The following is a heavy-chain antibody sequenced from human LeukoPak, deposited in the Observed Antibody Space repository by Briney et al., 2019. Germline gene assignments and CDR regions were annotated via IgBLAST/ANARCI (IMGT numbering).Heavy chain of an antibody. J-gene: IGHJ3*02. D-gene: IGHD6-6*01. CDR2: TTRKVEGGAR. Sequence: GRSLTLSCTASGFAFSEASLTWVRHAPGKGLEWVGRTTRKVEGGARDFAVHVKGRFTISRDDSKNTLYLQMSSLMTDDTAVYYCTAESRPGGRALHHRGAFNIWGQGTVVTVSS. CDR3: TAESRPGGRALHHRGAFNI. V-gene: IGHV3-15*01. CDR1: GFAFSEAS.